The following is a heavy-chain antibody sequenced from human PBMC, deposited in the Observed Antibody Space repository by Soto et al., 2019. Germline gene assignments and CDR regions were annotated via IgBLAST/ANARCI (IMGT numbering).Heavy chain of an antibody. J-gene: IGHJ4*02. CDR2: IYYSGST. CDR1: GGSISSYY. CDR3: AGRYGYSFDY. Sequence: SETLSLTCTVSGGSISSYYWSWIRQPPGKGLEWIGYIYYSGSTNYNPSLKSRVTISVDTSKNQFSLKLSSVTAADTAVYYCAGRYGYSFDYWGQGTLVIGSS. V-gene: IGHV4-59*08. D-gene: IGHD1-1*01.